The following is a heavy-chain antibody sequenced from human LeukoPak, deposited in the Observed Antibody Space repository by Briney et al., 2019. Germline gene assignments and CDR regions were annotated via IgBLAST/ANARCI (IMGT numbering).Heavy chain of an antibody. CDR2: ISAYNGDT. V-gene: IGHV1-18*01. CDR3: GRELAGAGILDY. CDR1: GYTFTSYG. D-gene: IGHD6-19*01. Sequence: ASVKVSCKASGYTFTSYGISWVRQAPGQGLEWMGWISAYNGDTNYAQKLQGRVTMTTDTSTSTAYMELRRLRSDDTAVYYCGRELAGAGILDYWGQGTLVTVSS. J-gene: IGHJ4*02.